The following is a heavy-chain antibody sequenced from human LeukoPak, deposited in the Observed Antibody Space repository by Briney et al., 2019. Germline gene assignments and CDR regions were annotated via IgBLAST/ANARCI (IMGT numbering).Heavy chain of an antibody. D-gene: IGHD3-10*02. J-gene: IGHJ5*02. CDR3: VKHVRGGFDP. Sequence: PSETLSLTCAVYGGSFSGYYWSWIRQPPGKGLEWIGEINHSGSTNYNPSLKSRVTISVDTSKNQFSLKLSSVTAADTAVYYCVKHVRGGFDPWGQGTLVTVSS. CDR1: GGSFSGYY. V-gene: IGHV4-34*01. CDR2: INHSGST.